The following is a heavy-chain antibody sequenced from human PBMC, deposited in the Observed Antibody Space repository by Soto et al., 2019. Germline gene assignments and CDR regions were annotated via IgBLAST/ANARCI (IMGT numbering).Heavy chain of an antibody. V-gene: IGHV3-23*01. CDR1: GFTFSSYA. CDR3: ARHQDSSTWYIYAIDY. D-gene: IGHD6-13*01. Sequence: GSLRLSCAASGFTFSSYARSWVRQAPGQGLEWVLGISGSGGSTFYADSVKGRFTISRDNSKSTLFLQMNSLRADDTAVYYCARHQDSSTWYIYAIDYWGQGTLVTVS. CDR2: ISGSGGST. J-gene: IGHJ4*02.